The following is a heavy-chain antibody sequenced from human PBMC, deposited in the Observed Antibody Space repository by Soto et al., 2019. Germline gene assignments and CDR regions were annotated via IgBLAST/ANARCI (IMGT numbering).Heavy chain of an antibody. D-gene: IGHD2-15*01. Sequence: SVKVSCKASGGTFSSYAISWVRQAPGQGLEWMGGIIPIFGTANYAQKFQGRVTITADESTSTAYMELSSLRSEDTAVYYCARDLYCSGGSCYLNWFDPCGQGTLVTVSS. J-gene: IGHJ5*02. V-gene: IGHV1-69*13. CDR3: ARDLYCSGGSCYLNWFDP. CDR1: GGTFSSYA. CDR2: IIPIFGTA.